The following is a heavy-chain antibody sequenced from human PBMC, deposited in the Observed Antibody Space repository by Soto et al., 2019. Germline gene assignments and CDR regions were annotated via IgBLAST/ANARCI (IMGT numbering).Heavy chain of an antibody. CDR1: GYTFTSYG. D-gene: IGHD2-2*01. Sequence: QVQLVQSGAEVKKPGASVQVSCKASGYTFTSYGISWVRQAPGQGLERMGWISAYNGNTNYAQKLQGRVTMTTDTSTSTAYMELRSLRSDDTAVYYCTKPVVPATPGYYYYYGMDVWGQGATVTVSS. CDR2: ISAYNGNT. V-gene: IGHV1-18*04. CDR3: TKPVVPATPGYYYYYGMDV. J-gene: IGHJ6*02.